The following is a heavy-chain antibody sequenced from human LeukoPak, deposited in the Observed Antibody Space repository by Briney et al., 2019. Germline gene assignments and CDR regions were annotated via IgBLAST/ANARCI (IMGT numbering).Heavy chain of an antibody. Sequence: PSETLSLTCTVSGGSISSSSYYWGWIRQPPGKGLEWIGSIYYSGSTYYNPSLKSRVTMSVDTSKNQFSLKLSSVTAADTAVYYCARGPPPDFDCWGQGTLATVSS. V-gene: IGHV4-39*07. CDR3: ARGPPPDFDC. CDR1: GGSISSSSYY. CDR2: IYYSGST. J-gene: IGHJ4*02.